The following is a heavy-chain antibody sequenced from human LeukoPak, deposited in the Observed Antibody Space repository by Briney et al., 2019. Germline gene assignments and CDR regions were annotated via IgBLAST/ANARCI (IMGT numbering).Heavy chain of an antibody. J-gene: IGHJ4*02. CDR2: INHSGST. D-gene: IGHD6-13*01. CDR3: ARVYRQLVRD. V-gene: IGHV4-34*01. Sequence: PSETLSLTCAVYGGSFSGYYWSWIRQPPGKGLEWIGEINHSGSTNYNPSLKSRVTISVDTSKNQFSLKLSSVTAADTAVYYCARVYRQLVRDWGQGTLVTVSS. CDR1: GGSFSGYY.